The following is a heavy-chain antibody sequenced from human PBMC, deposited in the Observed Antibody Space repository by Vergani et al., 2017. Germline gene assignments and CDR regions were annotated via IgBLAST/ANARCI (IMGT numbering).Heavy chain of an antibody. Sequence: EVQLVESGGGLVQPGGSLRLSCAASGFTFSSYWMHWVRQAPGKGLVWVSRINSDGSSTSYADSVKGRFTISRDNAKNTLYLQMNSLRAEDTAVYYCARDLVGAAGTFGGYYYYMDVWGKGTTVTXSS. CDR2: INSDGSST. CDR3: ARDLVGAAGTFGGYYYYMDV. V-gene: IGHV3-74*01. CDR1: GFTFSSYW. J-gene: IGHJ6*03. D-gene: IGHD6-13*01.